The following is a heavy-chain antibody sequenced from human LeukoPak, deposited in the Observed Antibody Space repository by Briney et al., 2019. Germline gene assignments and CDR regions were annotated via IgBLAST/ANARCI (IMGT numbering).Heavy chain of an antibody. CDR2: INGDGSNT. D-gene: IGHD3-10*01. CDR1: GFIFRSYW. V-gene: IGHV3-74*01. J-gene: IGHJ3*02. Sequence: GGSLRLSCAASGFIFRSYWMHWVRQTPGKGLVWVSRINGDGSNTTYAESVKGRFTTSRDTAKNTLYLQMNSLRAEDTAVYYCARGSGSYSTDAFGIWGQGTMVTVSS. CDR3: ARGSGSYSTDAFGI.